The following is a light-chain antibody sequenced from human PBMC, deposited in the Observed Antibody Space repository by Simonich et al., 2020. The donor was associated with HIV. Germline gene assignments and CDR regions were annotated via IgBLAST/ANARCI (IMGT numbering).Light chain of an antibody. Sequence: DIQMTQSPSSLSASVGDRFTLTCQSSQDINNDLNWYQQKPGKAPNLLIDGASNLETGVPSRFSGGGSGTDFTFTISSLQPEDIGTYYCQQYDNLPWTFGQGTKVEIK. CDR3: QQYDNLPWT. CDR2: GAS. V-gene: IGKV1-33*01. CDR1: QDINND. J-gene: IGKJ1*01.